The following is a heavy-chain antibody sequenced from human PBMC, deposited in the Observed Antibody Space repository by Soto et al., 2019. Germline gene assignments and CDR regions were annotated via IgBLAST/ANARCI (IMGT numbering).Heavy chain of an antibody. CDR1: GFTFSSYA. Sequence: QVQLVESGGGVVQPGRSLRLSCAASGFTFSSYAMQWVRQAPGKGLEWVAVISYDGSNKYYADSVKGRFTISRDNSKNTLYLQMNSLRAEDTAVYYCARAVSGSYRTFDYWGQGTLVTVSS. V-gene: IGHV3-30-3*01. CDR2: ISYDGSNK. CDR3: ARAVSGSYRTFDY. J-gene: IGHJ4*02. D-gene: IGHD1-26*01.